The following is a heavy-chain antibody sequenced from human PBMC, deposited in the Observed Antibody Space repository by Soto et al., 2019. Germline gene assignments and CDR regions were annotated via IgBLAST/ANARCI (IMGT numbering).Heavy chain of an antibody. CDR1: GYSFSDNQ. CDR3: ATRPNNVHYYVGVFDF. CDR2: INPKSDDT. D-gene: IGHD3-16*01. Sequence: ASVKVSCKASGYSFSDNQVHWLRRAPVQGLEWMGRINPKSDDTNYAQKFQGRVTMTRDTSIDTAYLELTGLTAEDTALYYCATRPNNVHYYVGVFDFWGQAALVTVSS. J-gene: IGHJ4*02. V-gene: IGHV1-2*02.